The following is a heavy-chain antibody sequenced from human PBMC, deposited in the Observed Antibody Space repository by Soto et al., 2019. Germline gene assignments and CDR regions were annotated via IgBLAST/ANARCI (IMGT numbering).Heavy chain of an antibody. CDR1: GCSFTTTRMG. V-gene: IGHV2-5*02. D-gene: IGHD1-1*01. CDR2: IYWDGES. CDR3: AHRDSTGTTTYFDS. Sequence: LVNPTETLTLTCTFSGCSFTTTRMGVGWTRQPPGKALEWLAIIYWDGESRYNPLLRRRLTLTEDTSKNQVVLTVTNMDPKDTATYYCAHRDSTGTTTYFDSWGQGIPVTVSS. J-gene: IGHJ4*02.